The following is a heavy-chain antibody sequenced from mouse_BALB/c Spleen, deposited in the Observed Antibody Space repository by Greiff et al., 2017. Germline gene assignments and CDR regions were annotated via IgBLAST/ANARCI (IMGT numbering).Heavy chain of an antibody. D-gene: IGHD2-3*01. CDR3: ARSGDGYYVNYAMDY. CDR2: ISSGSSTI. CDR1: GFTFSSFG. Sequence: EVNVVESGGGLVQPGGSRKLSCAASGFTFSSFGMHWVRQAPEKGLEWVAYISSGSSTIYYADTVKGRFTISRDNPKNTLFLQMTSLRSEDTAMYYCARSGDGYYVNYAMDYWGQGTSVTVSS. V-gene: IGHV5-17*02. J-gene: IGHJ4*01.